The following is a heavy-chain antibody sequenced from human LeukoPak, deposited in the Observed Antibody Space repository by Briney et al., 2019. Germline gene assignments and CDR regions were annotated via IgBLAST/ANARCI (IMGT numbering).Heavy chain of an antibody. D-gene: IGHD3-16*01. CDR3: ARDIRALGITFGGVIGLPFDY. CDR2: ISAYNGDT. CDR1: GYTFTSYG. V-gene: IGHV1-18*01. J-gene: IGHJ4*02. Sequence: GASVKVSCKSSGYTFTSYGISGVRQAPGQGLEWMGWISAYNGDTNYAQKLQGRVTMTTDTSTSTAYMELRSLRSDDTAVYYCARDIRALGITFGGVIGLPFDYWGQGTLVTVSS.